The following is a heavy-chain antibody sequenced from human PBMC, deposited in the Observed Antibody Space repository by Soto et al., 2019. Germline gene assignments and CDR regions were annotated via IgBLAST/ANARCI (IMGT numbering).Heavy chain of an antibody. D-gene: IGHD2-2*02. CDR3: ARVEFSSTSGYTFSYYYGMDV. J-gene: IGHJ6*02. CDR2: IYHSGST. V-gene: IGHV4-38-2*01. Sequence: LSLTCAVSGYSISSDYYWGWIRQPPGKGLEWIGSIYHSGSTYYNPFLKSRVTISVDTSKNQFSLKLSSVTAADTAVYYCARVEFSSTSGYTFSYYYGMDVWGQGTTVPVSS. CDR1: GYSISSDYY.